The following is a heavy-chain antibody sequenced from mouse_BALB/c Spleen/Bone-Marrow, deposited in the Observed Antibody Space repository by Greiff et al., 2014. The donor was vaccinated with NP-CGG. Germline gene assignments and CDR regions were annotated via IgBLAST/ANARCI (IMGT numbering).Heavy chain of an antibody. CDR1: GFNIKDHF. D-gene: IGHD4-1*01. CDR2: IDPEIGNT. J-gene: IGHJ2*01. V-gene: IGHV14-1*02. Sequence: VQLKESGAELVRPGALVKLSCKASGFNIKDHFMHWVKQRPEQGLEWIGWIDPEIGNTLYDPKFQGKASITADTSSNTAYLQLSSLTSEDTAVYYCARLFGTRDFDYWGQGTTLTVSS. CDR3: ARLFGTRDFDY.